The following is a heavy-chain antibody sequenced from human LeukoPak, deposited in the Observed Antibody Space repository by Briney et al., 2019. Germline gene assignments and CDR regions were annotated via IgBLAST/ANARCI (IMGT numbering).Heavy chain of an antibody. J-gene: IGHJ4*02. Sequence: SETLSLTCTVSGYSISSGYYWGWIRQPPGKGLEWIGSIYHSGSTYYNPSLKSRVTISVDTSKNQFSLKLSSVTAADTAVYYCARVLRDGSSWYAGDYWGQGTLVTVSS. CDR2: IYHSGST. D-gene: IGHD6-13*01. CDR1: GYSISSGYY. CDR3: ARVLRDGSSWYAGDY. V-gene: IGHV4-38-2*02.